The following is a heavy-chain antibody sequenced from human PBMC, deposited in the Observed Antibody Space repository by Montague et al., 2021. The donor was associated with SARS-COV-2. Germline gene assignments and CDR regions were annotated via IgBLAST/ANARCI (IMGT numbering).Heavy chain of an antibody. Sequence: SLRLSCAASGFIVGDYSMHWVRQRPGKGLEWVSSIRWDRGDRSYAASVKGRFSISRDDAKNSLYLQMDSLRPEDTALYYCGKASASNARWMQSPIDYWGQGPPVIVSS. D-gene: IGHD5-12*01. V-gene: IGHV3-9*01. CDR3: GKASASNARWMQSPIDY. J-gene: IGHJ4*02. CDR2: IRWDRGDR. CDR1: GFIVGDYS.